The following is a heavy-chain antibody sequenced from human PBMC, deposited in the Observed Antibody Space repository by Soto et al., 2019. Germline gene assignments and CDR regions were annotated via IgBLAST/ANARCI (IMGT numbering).Heavy chain of an antibody. Sequence: QITLKESGPTLVKPTQTLTLTCTFSGFSLSTSGVGVGWIRQPPGKALEWLALIYWDDDKRYKPSVKSRLTITKDTSKNQVVLTMTHMDPVDTATFYCAHRRNYGVPDYWGQGTLVTVSS. CDR1: GFSLSTSGVG. D-gene: IGHD4-17*01. CDR2: IYWDDDK. V-gene: IGHV2-5*02. CDR3: AHRRNYGVPDY. J-gene: IGHJ4*02.